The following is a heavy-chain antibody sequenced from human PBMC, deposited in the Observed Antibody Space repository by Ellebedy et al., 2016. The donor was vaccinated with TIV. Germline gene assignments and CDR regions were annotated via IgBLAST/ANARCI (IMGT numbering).Heavy chain of an antibody. CDR3: EREGESSGMCGVFDM. CDR2: ISFEDHSK. Sequence: PGGSLRLSCVASGFTFRTSVIHWVRQAPGKGLEWVAAISFEDHSKYYAECVKGKFTISNDNAEANVYLQMKSLSVEDTAVYYCEREGESSGMCGVFDMWGQGTLVTVSS. CDR1: GFTFRTSV. D-gene: IGHD3-10*01. J-gene: IGHJ3*02. V-gene: IGHV3-30*03.